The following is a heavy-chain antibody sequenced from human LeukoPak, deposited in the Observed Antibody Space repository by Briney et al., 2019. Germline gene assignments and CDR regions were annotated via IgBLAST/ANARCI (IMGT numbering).Heavy chain of an antibody. CDR3: ARGKGVTTLYYYYYGMDV. D-gene: IGHD3-10*01. CDR1: GGSFSGYY. J-gene: IGHJ6*02. Sequence: SETLSLTCAVYGGSFSGYYWSWIRQPPGKGLEWIGEINHSGSTNYNPSLKSRVTISVDTSKNQFSLKLSSVTAADTAVYYCARGKGVTTLYYYYYGMDVWGQGTTVTVSS. V-gene: IGHV4-34*01. CDR2: INHSGST.